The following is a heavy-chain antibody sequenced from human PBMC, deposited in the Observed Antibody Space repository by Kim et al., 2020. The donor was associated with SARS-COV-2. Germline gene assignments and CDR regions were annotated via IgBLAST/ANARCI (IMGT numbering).Heavy chain of an antibody. V-gene: IGHV3-23*01. CDR3: AKTHSSGWTFDY. CDR2: IRYTGDT. CDR1: GFTFSSYA. Sequence: GGSLRLSCAASGFTFSSYAISWVRQAPGKGLEWVSLIRYTGDTYYADSVKGRFTISRDNSKSTLYLQTNSLRAGDTAVYYCAKTHSSGWTFDYWGQGTLV. J-gene: IGHJ4*02. D-gene: IGHD6-19*01.